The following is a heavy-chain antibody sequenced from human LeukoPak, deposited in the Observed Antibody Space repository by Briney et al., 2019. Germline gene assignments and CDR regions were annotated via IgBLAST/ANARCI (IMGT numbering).Heavy chain of an antibody. D-gene: IGHD3-3*01. Sequence: PGGSLRLSCAASGFTFSSYWMNWVRQAPGKGLEWVSSISSSSSYIYYADSVKGRFTISRDNAKNSLYLQMNSLRAEDTAVYYCARDPTLERFLEWHYYGMDVWGQGTTVTVSS. CDR2: ISSSSSYI. CDR3: ARDPTLERFLEWHYYGMDV. V-gene: IGHV3-21*01. J-gene: IGHJ6*02. CDR1: GFTFSSYW.